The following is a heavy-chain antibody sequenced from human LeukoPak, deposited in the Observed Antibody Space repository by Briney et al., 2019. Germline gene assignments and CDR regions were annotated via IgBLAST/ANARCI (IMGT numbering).Heavy chain of an antibody. V-gene: IGHV3-11*01. CDR2: TSSSGSTM. Sequence: GGSLRLSCASSGFTFSDYYMSWIRQAPGKGLEWVSCTSSSGSTMYYADSVKGRFTIPRDNAKNSLYLQMNSLRAEDTAVYYCARARYSNTWFDYWGQGALVTVSS. J-gene: IGHJ4*02. CDR1: GFTFSDYY. D-gene: IGHD6-13*01. CDR3: ARARYSNTWFDY.